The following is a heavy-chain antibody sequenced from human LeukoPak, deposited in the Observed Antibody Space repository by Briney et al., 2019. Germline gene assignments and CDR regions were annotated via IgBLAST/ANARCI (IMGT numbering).Heavy chain of an antibody. Sequence: SATLSLTCTVAGGSFSSYYWSWIRQPPRKGLEWIGYIYYNRSTNYNPPLKSRVTISVDTSKNQFSLKLSSVTAADTAVYYCARGNGDYFDYWGQGTLVTVSS. D-gene: IGHD4-17*01. CDR2: IYYNRST. CDR1: GGSFSSYY. V-gene: IGHV4-59*01. CDR3: ARGNGDYFDY. J-gene: IGHJ4*02.